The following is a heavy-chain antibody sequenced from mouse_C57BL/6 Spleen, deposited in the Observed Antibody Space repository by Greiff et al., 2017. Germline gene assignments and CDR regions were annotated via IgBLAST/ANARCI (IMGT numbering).Heavy chain of an antibody. CDR2: ILTGSGST. D-gene: IGHD1-1*02. V-gene: IGHV1-9*01. CDR3: ARGGYSDY. J-gene: IGHJ2*01. CDR1: GYTFPGYW. Sequence: VQLQQSGAELMKPGASVKLSCKATGYTFPGYWIEWVKQRPGHGLEWIGEILTGSGSTNYTEKFKGKATFTADTSSNTAYMQLCSLTTEDSAIYFFARGGYSDYWGQGTTLTVSS.